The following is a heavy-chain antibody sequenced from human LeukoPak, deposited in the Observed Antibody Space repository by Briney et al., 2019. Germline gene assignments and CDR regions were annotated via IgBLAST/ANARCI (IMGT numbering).Heavy chain of an antibody. Sequence: GGSLRLCCAASGFTFSDYYMSWIRQAPGKGLEWVSSISSSSSDTKYADSVKGRFTISRDNAKKSLYLQMNSLRAEDTAVYYCARDDGLDVFDVWGQGTAVTVSS. CDR2: ISSSSSDT. V-gene: IGHV3-11*05. J-gene: IGHJ3*01. CDR1: GFTFSDYY. D-gene: IGHD2-8*01. CDR3: ARDDGLDVFDV.